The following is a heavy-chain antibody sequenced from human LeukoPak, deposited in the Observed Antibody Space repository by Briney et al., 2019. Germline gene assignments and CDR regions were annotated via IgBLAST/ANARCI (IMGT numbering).Heavy chain of an antibody. CDR3: ARDQVVPAAIGYYYYGMDV. V-gene: IGHV4-31*03. Sequence: SQTLSLTCTVSGGSISSGGYYGSWIRQHPGKGLEWIGYIYYSGSTYYNPSLKSRVTISVDTSKNQFSLKLSSVTAADTAVYYCARDQVVPAAIGYYYYGMDVWGQGTTVTVSS. CDR2: IYYSGST. J-gene: IGHJ6*02. D-gene: IGHD2-2*02. CDR1: GGSISSGGYY.